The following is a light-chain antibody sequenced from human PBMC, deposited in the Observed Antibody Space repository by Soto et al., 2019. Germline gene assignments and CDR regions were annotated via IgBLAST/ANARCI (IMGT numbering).Light chain of an antibody. CDR3: MQGTHWPPT. V-gene: IGKV2-30*01. CDR2: MVS. J-gene: IGKJ1*01. CDR1: QSLVYRDGNTH. Sequence: DVVLTQSPPSLPVTLGQPASISCRSSQSLVYRDGNTHLNWFQQRPGQSPRRLIYMVSTRDSGVPDIFSGSGSGTDFTLKISRVEAEDGGVYYCMQGTHWPPTFGQGTKVEIK.